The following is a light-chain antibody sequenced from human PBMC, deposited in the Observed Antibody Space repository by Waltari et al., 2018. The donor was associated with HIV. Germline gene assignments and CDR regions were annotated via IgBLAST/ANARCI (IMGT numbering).Light chain of an antibody. J-gene: IGKJ1*01. CDR2: KTS. Sequence: DIQLTQSPSTLSKSAGDRITITCRASQSIDTGLAWYQQKPGKAPKLLVYKTSSLQSGVPSRFSGSGSGTEFTLTISSLQPDDFATYYCQHYNTSSPWTFGQGTRVDI. CDR3: QHYNTSSPWT. CDR1: QSIDTG. V-gene: IGKV1-5*03.